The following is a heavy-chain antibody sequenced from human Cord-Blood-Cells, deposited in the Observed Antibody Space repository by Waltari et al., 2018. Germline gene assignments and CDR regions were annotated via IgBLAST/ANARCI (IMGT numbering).Heavy chain of an antibody. Sequence: QVQLVQSGAEVKKPGDSVQVSCKASGFTFTGYSMHWVRQAPGQGLEWMGWINPNSGGTNYAQKFQGRVTMTRDTSISTAYMELSRLRSDDTAVYYCARDPDIVVVPAADAFDIWGQGTMVTVSS. CDR2: INPNSGGT. D-gene: IGHD2-2*01. J-gene: IGHJ3*02. CDR3: ARDPDIVVVPAADAFDI. V-gene: IGHV1-2*02. CDR1: GFTFTGYS.